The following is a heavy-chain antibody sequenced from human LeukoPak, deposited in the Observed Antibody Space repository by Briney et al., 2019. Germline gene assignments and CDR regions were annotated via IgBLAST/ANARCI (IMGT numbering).Heavy chain of an antibody. J-gene: IGHJ4*02. D-gene: IGHD5-18*01. CDR2: IYYSGST. Sequence: SETLSPTCTVSGGSISSYYWSWIRQPPGRGLEWIGYIYYSGSTNYNPSLKSRVTISVDTSKNQFSLKLSSVTAADTAVYYCARRRSGYSYGLWGQGTLVTVSS. V-gene: IGHV4-59*08. CDR1: GGSISSYY. CDR3: ARRRSGYSYGL.